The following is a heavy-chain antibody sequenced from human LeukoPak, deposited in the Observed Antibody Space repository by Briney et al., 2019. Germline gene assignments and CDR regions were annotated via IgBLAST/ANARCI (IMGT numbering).Heavy chain of an antibody. CDR2: IYYSGST. CDR1: GGSISSGGYY. Sequence: SETLSLTCTVSGGSISSGGYYWSWIRQHPGKGLEWIGYIYYSGSTYYNPSLKSRVTISVDTSKNQFSLKLSSVTAADTAVYYCAKGEVVTFFDYWGQGTLVTVSS. J-gene: IGHJ4*02. CDR3: AKGEVVTFFDY. D-gene: IGHD2-21*02. V-gene: IGHV4-31*03.